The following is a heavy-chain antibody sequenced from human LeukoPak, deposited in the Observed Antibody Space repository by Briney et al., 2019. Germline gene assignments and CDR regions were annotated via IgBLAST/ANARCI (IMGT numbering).Heavy chain of an antibody. J-gene: IGHJ4*02. CDR2: ISYDGSNK. D-gene: IGHD3-22*01. CDR1: GFTFSSYG. V-gene: IGHV3-30*03. CDR3: ARHLPGDYYDSSGYLAY. Sequence: GGSLRLSCAASGFTFSSYGMHWVRQAPGKGLEWVAVISYDGSNKYYADSVKGRFTISRDNSKNTLYLQMNSLRAEDTAVYYCARHLPGDYYDSSGYLAYWGQGTLVTVSS.